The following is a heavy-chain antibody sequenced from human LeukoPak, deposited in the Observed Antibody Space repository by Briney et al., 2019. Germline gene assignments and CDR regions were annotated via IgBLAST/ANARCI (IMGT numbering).Heavy chain of an antibody. CDR1: GFTFSSYG. J-gene: IGHJ4*02. CDR2: IRYDGSNK. CDR3: AKDLFRGYSYGSGEYFDY. D-gene: IGHD5-18*01. V-gene: IGHV3-30*02. Sequence: GGSLRLSCAASGFTFSSYGMHWVRQAPGKGLEWVAFIRYDGSNKYYADSVKGRFTISRDYSKNTLYLQMNSLRAEDTAVYYCAKDLFRGYSYGSGEYFDYWGQGTLVAVSS.